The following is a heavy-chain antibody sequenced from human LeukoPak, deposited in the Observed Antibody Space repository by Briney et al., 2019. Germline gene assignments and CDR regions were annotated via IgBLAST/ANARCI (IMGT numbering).Heavy chain of an antibody. V-gene: IGHV3-30*02. D-gene: IGHD3-16*01. CDR2: IQNVGTNK. J-gene: IGHJ5*02. CDR3: ARDLWPWRFDH. Sequence: PGGSLRLSCAASGFTFFIYGMHWVRQAPGKGLEWVAFIQNVGTNKYYADSVKGRFTISRDNFKSTLFLQMNSLRPDDTAVYYCARDLWPWRFDHCAQGTLVTVSS. CDR1: GFTFFIYG.